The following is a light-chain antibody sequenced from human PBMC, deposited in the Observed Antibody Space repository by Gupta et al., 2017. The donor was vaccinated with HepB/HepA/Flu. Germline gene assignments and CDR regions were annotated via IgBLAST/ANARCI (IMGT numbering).Light chain of an antibody. V-gene: IGKV1-5*03. CDR3: QQYSTYSRT. J-gene: IGKJ1*01. CDR1: QRISSW. CDR2: KAS. Sequence: DIQMTQSPSTLSASVGDRVTITCRASQRISSWLAWYQQKPGKAPKLLIYKASSIESGVPSRFSGSGSGTEFTLTISSLQPDDFATYYCQQYSTYSRTFGQGTKVEIK.